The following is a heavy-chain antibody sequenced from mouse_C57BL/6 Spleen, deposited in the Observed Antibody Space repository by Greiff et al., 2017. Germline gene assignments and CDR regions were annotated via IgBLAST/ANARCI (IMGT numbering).Heavy chain of an antibody. CDR3: ARFRYFDV. V-gene: IGHV1-69*01. CDR1: GYTFTSYW. Sequence: VQLQQPGAELVLPGASVKLSCKASGYTFTSYWMHWVKQRPGQGLEWIGEIDPSDSYTNYHQTFKGKSTLTVDKSSSTAYMQLNSRTSEDAAVYYCARFRYFDVWGTGTTVTVSS. CDR2: IDPSDSYT. J-gene: IGHJ1*03.